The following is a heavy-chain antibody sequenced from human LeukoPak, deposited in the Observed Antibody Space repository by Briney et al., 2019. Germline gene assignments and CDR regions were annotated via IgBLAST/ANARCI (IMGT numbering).Heavy chain of an antibody. CDR3: AKDRDLLLAHCWFGL. CDR1: GFTFITYA. Sequence: GGSLRLSCSASGFTFITYAMSWVRQAPGKGLEWVAGISIIGGSTYYADSLKGRFTISRDNSKNTLYLQMNRLRAEDKAVYYCAKDRDLLLAHCWFGLWGQGTLVTVSS. CDR2: ISIIGGST. V-gene: IGHV3-23*01. J-gene: IGHJ5*02. D-gene: IGHD3-10*01.